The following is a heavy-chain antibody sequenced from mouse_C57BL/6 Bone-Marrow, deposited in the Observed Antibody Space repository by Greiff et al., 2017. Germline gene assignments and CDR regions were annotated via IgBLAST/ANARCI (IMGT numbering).Heavy chain of an antibody. CDR3: ARRIYYGNEGDY. CDR1: GYTFTSYW. J-gene: IGHJ2*01. CDR2: IDPSDSYT. Sequence: QVQLQQPGAELVMPGASVKLSCKASGYTFTSYWMHWVKQRPGQGLEWIGEIDPSDSYTNSNQKFKGKSTLTVDKSSSTAYMQLSSLTSEDSAVYYCARRIYYGNEGDYWGQGTTLTVSS. D-gene: IGHD2-1*01. V-gene: IGHV1-69*01.